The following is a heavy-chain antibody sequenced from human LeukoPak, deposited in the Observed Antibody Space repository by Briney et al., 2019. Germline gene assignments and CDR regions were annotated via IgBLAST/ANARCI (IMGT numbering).Heavy chain of an antibody. CDR3: ARKYSSFRYFDY. J-gene: IGHJ4*02. Sequence: GSLILSCSAAGFIFSSYGLHWGRQAPGKGVEGVAVIWYDGSNKYYADSVKGRFTISRDNSKNTLYLQMNSPRAEDTAVYYCARKYSSFRYFDYWGQGNLVTVSS. CDR1: GFIFSSYG. CDR2: IWYDGSNK. D-gene: IGHD6-6*01. V-gene: IGHV3-33*01.